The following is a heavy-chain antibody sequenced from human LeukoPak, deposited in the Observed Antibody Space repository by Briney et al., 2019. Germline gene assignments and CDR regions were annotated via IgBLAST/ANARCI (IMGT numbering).Heavy chain of an antibody. J-gene: IGHJ4*02. CDR3: AARRGNPFVDY. V-gene: IGHV1-58*02. Sequence: SVKVSCKASGFTFTISAMQWVRQARGQRLEWIGWIVIGSGNTNYAQKFQERVTITRDMSTSTAYMELRSLRSEDTAVYYCAARRGNPFVDYWGQGTLVTVSS. CDR1: GFTFTISA. CDR2: IVIGSGNT. D-gene: IGHD3-10*01.